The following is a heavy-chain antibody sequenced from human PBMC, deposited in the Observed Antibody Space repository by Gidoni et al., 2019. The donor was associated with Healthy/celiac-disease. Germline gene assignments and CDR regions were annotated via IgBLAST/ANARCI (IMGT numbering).Heavy chain of an antibody. CDR2: IRSKAYGGTT. V-gene: IGHV3-49*03. Sequence: EVQLVESGGGLVQPGRSLRLSCPDSGFTFGDYAMSWFRQAPGKGLEWVGFIRSKAYGGTTEYAASVKGRFTISRDDSKSIAYLQMNSLKTEDTAVYYCTRAPMLAYCGGDCPPFDYWGQGTLVTVSS. CDR1: GFTFGDYA. D-gene: IGHD2-21*01. CDR3: TRAPMLAYCGGDCPPFDY. J-gene: IGHJ4*02.